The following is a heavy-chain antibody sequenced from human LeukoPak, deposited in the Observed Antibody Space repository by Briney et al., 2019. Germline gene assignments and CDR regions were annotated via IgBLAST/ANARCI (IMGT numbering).Heavy chain of an antibody. Sequence: GGSRRLSWAASGFTFSIYRMNGVGRAQGKGRGGVSSISSSSSYIYYADSVKGRSTISRDNAKNSLFFQMNNLRGEDTAVYFCATDRAYGAHDIWGQGTMVTVSS. CDR1: GFTFSIYR. CDR3: ATDRAYGAHDI. CDR2: ISSSSSYI. J-gene: IGHJ3*02. V-gene: IGHV3-21*06. D-gene: IGHD4-17*01.